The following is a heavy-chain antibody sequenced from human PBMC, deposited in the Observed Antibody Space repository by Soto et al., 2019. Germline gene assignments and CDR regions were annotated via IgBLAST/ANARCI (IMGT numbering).Heavy chain of an antibody. V-gene: IGHV3-48*02. CDR3: ARRKHMDF. CDR2: ISGSGSTI. J-gene: IGHJ4*02. D-gene: IGHD2-21*01. Sequence: GSLRLSCIVSGFTFSSYNMNWVRQAPGKGLEWVTYISGSGSTIYYADSVKGRFTISRDNVKNSLYLQLNSLRDEDTAVYYCARRKHMDFCGQGTLVTVSS. CDR1: GFTFSSYN.